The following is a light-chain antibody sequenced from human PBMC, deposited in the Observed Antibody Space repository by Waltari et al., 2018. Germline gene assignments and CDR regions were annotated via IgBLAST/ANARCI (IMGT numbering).Light chain of an antibody. CDR1: QSVSSSY. CDR2: GAS. J-gene: IGKJ2*01. V-gene: IGKV3-20*01. CDR3: QQYGISPGT. Sequence: DIVLTQSPGTLSLSPGERATLSCRASQSVSSSYLAWYQQKPGQAPSLLIYGASSRATGVPDRFSGSGSGTDFTLTISRLEPEDFAVYYCQQYGISPGTFGQGTKLEIK.